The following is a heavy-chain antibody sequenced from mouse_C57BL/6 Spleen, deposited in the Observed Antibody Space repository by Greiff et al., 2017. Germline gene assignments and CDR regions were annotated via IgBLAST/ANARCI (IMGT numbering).Heavy chain of an antibody. D-gene: IGHD2-3*01. Sequence: EVQLVESGEGLVKPGGSLKLSCAASGFTFSSYAMSWVRQTPEKRLEWVAYISSGGDYIYYADTVKGRFTISRDNARNTLYLQMSSLKSEDTAMYYCTRNYDGFAWFAYWGQGTLVTVSA. J-gene: IGHJ3*01. CDR2: ISSGGDYI. CDR1: GFTFSSYA. CDR3: TRNYDGFAWFAY. V-gene: IGHV5-9-1*02.